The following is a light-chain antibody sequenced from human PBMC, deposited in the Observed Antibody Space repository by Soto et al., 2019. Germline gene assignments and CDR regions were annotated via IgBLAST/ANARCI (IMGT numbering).Light chain of an antibody. CDR3: HQYNSWPRGT. Sequence: ETVLTQSPGTLYLSPGERATLSCRANETVNNNFLAWYGQKPGQAPRLLIHGPSRRASGIPDRFSGSGSGTDFTLTISRLEPEDSAVYYCHQYNSWPRGTFGPGTKVEIK. J-gene: IGKJ3*01. CDR2: GPS. V-gene: IGKV3-20*01. CDR1: ETVNNNF.